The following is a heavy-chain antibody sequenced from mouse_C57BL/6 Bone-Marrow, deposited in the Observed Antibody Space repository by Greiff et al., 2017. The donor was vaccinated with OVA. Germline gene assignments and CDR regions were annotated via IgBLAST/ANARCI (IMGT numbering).Heavy chain of an antibody. Sequence: VQLQQSGAELVRPGASVKLSCTASGFNIKDDYMHWVKQRPEQGLEWIGWIDPENGDTEYASKFQGKATITADTSSNTAYLQRSSMTSEDSAGYYCTAAGYGDYWGQGTTLTVSS. V-gene: IGHV14-4*01. D-gene: IGHD3-2*02. CDR1: GFNIKDDY. J-gene: IGHJ2*01. CDR3: TAAGYGDY. CDR2: IDPENGDT.